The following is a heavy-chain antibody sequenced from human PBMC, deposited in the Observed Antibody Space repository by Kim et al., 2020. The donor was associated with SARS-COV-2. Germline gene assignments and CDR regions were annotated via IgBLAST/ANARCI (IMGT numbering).Heavy chain of an antibody. V-gene: IGHV4-59*13. D-gene: IGHD6-13*01. CDR1: GGSISSYY. J-gene: IGHJ4*02. CDR3: ARSYSSSWYMLDY. CDR2: IYYSGST. Sequence: SETLSLTCTVSGGSISSYYWSWIRQPPGKGLEWIGYIYYSGSTNYNPSLKSRVTISVDTSKNQFSLKLSSVTAADTAVYYCARSYSSSWYMLDYWGQGTLVTVSS.